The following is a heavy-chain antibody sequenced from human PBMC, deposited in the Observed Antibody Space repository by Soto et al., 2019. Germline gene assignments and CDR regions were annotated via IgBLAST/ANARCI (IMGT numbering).Heavy chain of an antibody. CDR2: ISAYNGNT. D-gene: IGHD3-10*01. Sequence: ASVKVSCKASGYTFTSYGFSWVRQAPGQGLEWMGWISAYNGNTNYAQKLQGRVTMTTDTSTSTAYMELRSLRSDDTAVYYCTRLGDVLLWFGPVPYGMDVWGQGTTVTVSS. V-gene: IGHV1-18*01. CDR3: TRLGDVLLWFGPVPYGMDV. J-gene: IGHJ6*02. CDR1: GYTFTSYG.